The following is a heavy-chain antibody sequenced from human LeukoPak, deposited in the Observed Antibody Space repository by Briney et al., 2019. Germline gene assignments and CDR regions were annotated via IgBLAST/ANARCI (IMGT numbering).Heavy chain of an antibody. J-gene: IGHJ4*02. CDR2: IYTSGST. Sequence: SETLSLTCTVSGGSISSYYWSWIRQPAGKGLERIGRIYTSGSTNYNPSLKSRVTMSVDTSKNQFSLKLSSVTAADTAVYYCARGLGYCSGGSCYRLSEYYFDYWGQGTLVTVSS. D-gene: IGHD2-15*01. CDR1: GGSISSYY. CDR3: ARGLGYCSGGSCYRLSEYYFDY. V-gene: IGHV4-4*07.